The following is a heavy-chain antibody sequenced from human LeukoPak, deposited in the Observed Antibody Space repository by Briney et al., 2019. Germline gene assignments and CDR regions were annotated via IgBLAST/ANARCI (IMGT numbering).Heavy chain of an antibody. D-gene: IGHD2-2*01. CDR1: GFTFSSYA. CDR3: VKGRYCSSTSCYRWFDP. J-gene: IGHJ5*02. Sequence: TGGSLRLSCAASGFTFSSYAMHWVRQAPGKGLEYVSAISSNGGSTYYADSVKGRFTISRDNSKNTLYLQMSSLRAEDTAVYYCVKGRYCSSTSCYRWFDPWGQGTLVTVSS. V-gene: IGHV3-64D*06. CDR2: ISSNGGST.